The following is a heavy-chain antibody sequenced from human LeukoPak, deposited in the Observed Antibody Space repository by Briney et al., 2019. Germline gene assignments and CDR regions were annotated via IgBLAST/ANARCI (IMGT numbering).Heavy chain of an antibody. Sequence: ASVKVSCKASGYTFTGYYMHWVRQAPGQGLEWMGWINPNSGGTNYAQKFQGRVTMTRDTSISTAYMELSRLRSDDTAVYYCARDARYCTNGVCSAGVYYYYMDVWGKGTTVTVSS. CDR1: GYTFTGYY. CDR2: INPNSGGT. J-gene: IGHJ6*03. V-gene: IGHV1-2*02. D-gene: IGHD2-8*01. CDR3: ARDARYCTNGVCSAGVYYYYMDV.